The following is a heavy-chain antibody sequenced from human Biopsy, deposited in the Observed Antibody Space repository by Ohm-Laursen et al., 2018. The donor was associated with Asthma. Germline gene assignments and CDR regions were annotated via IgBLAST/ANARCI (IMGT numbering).Heavy chain of an antibody. Sequence: SSVKVSCKSLGGTFNTYVIGWVRQAPGQGLEWMGGINSVFGTTTYPQKFQDRVTITADDSTSTVYMELSSLRSEDTSVYYCARQAGSCISRSCSSLDFWGQGTLVTVSS. CDR3: ARQAGSCISRSCSSLDF. J-gene: IGHJ4*02. CDR1: GGTFNTYV. V-gene: IGHV1-69*01. D-gene: IGHD2-2*01. CDR2: INSVFGTT.